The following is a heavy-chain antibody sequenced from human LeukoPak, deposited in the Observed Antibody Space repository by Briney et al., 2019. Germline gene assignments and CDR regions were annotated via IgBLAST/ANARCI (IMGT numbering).Heavy chain of an antibody. V-gene: IGHV1-46*01. CDR3: ARAAARYYFDY. D-gene: IGHD2-2*01. CDR2: INPTGGST. J-gene: IGHJ4*02. Sequence: GASVKVSCKASGYTFTSYYMHWVRQGPGQGLEWMGIINPTGGSTSYAQKFQGRVTMTRDMSTSTVYMELSSLRSEDTAVYYCARAAARYYFDYWGQGTLVTVSS. CDR1: GYTFTSYY.